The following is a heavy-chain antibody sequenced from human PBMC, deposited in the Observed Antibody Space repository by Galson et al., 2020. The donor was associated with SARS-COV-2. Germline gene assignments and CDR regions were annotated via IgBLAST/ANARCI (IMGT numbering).Heavy chain of an antibody. Sequence: SETLSLTCTISGGSISNYYWSWIRQSPGKGLHWIGYIYYTGNNNYNPSLKSRVTISMDTSKKQFSLRLNSVTAADTAVYYCARRVVNTSSYYGLDVWGLGTTVIVAS. CDR2: IYYTGNN. J-gene: IGHJ6*02. D-gene: IGHD3-3*01. CDR1: GGSISNYY. V-gene: IGHV4-59*12. CDR3: ARRVVNTSSYYGLDV.